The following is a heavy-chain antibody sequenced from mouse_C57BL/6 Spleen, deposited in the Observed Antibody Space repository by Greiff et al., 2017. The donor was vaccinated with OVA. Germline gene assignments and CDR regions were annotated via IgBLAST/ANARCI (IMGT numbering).Heavy chain of an antibody. CDR1: GFSFPSYG. V-gene: IGHV2-2*01. D-gene: IGHD2-4*01. CDR2: IWSGGST. Sequence: VQLQESGPGLVQPSQSLSIPCPVSGFSFPSYGVHWVRQSPGKGLEWLGGIWSGGSTDYNAAFISRLSISTYNSKSQFFFKMNSLQADDTAIYYCARDDSCAYWGQGTLVTVSA. J-gene: IGHJ3*01. CDR3: ARDDSCAY.